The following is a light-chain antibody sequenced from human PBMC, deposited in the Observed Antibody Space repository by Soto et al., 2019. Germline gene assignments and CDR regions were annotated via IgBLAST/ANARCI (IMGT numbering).Light chain of an antibody. CDR3: ISYTGSDTSYV. Sequence: QAVVTQPASVSGSPGQSITISCTGTSSDVGSYNYVAWYQQFPGKTPKLMIYEVRNRPSGGSSRFSGSKSGNTASLTISGLQAEDEADYYCISYTGSDTSYVFGTGTKLTVL. J-gene: IGLJ1*01. CDR1: SSDVGSYNY. V-gene: IGLV2-14*01. CDR2: EVR.